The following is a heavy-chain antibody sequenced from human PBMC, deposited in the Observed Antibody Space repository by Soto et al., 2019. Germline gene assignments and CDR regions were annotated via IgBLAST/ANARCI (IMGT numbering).Heavy chain of an antibody. CDR1: GFTFSSFG. J-gene: IGHJ6*02. Sequence: LGGSLRLSCAASGFTFSSFGMHWVRQAPGKGLEWVAVMSYDGSTKFYTDSVKGRFTIARDNSKNILYLQMNSLTIEDTAVFYCARSTSSTLNYYYGMDVWGQGTTVTVSS. V-gene: IGHV3-30*03. CDR2: MSYDGSTK. D-gene: IGHD6-6*01. CDR3: ARSTSSTLNYYYGMDV.